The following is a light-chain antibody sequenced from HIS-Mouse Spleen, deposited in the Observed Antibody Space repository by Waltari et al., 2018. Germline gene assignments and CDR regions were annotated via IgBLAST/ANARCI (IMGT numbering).Light chain of an antibody. CDR1: SSDVGRYNL. CDR2: EGS. J-gene: IGLJ3*02. Sequence: QSALTQPASVSGSPGPSIPISCTGTSSDVGRYNLVSWYQQHPGKAPQLSIDEGSKRPAGVSNRFSGSKSGNTASLTISGLQAEDEADYYCCSYAGSSTFGVFGGGTKLTVL. CDR3: CSYAGSSTFGV. V-gene: IGLV2-23*03.